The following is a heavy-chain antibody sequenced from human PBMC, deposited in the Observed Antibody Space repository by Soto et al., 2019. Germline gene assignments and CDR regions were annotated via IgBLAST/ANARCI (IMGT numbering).Heavy chain of an antibody. CDR3: ARDKSPYSSGGHNRHFAY. D-gene: IGHD6-19*01. Sequence: QVQLVESGGGVVQPGRSLRLSCAASGFTFSSYAMHWVRQAPGKGLEWVAVMSYDGSNKYYADSVKGRFTISRDNSKNTLHLQMNSVRAEDTAVYYCARDKSPYSSGGHNRHFAYWGQGTLVTVSS. V-gene: IGHV3-30-3*01. J-gene: IGHJ4*02. CDR2: MSYDGSNK. CDR1: GFTFSSYA.